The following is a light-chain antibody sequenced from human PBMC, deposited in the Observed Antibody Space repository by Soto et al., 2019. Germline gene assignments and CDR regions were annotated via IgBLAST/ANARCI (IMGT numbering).Light chain of an antibody. CDR3: HQSTGMPYT. Sequence: DIQMTQSPSSLSASVGDRVTITCRASQTIDTYLNWYQQNPGKAPKLLIYAASTLQNGAPSRFSGSGSGTDFTLTISSLQPEDFATYYCHQSTGMPYTFGQGTKLEIK. CDR2: AAS. J-gene: IGKJ2*01. V-gene: IGKV1-39*01. CDR1: QTIDTY.